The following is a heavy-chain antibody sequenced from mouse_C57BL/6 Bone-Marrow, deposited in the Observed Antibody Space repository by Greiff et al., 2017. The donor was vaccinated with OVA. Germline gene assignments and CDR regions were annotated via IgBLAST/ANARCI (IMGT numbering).Heavy chain of an antibody. CDR1: GFTFSDYY. J-gene: IGHJ2*01. CDR3: ACSPAGNYFDY. D-gene: IGHD4-1*01. Sequence: EVQRVESGGGLVQPGGSLKLSCAASGFTFSDYYMYWVRQTPEKRLEWVAYISNGGGSTYYPDTVKGRFTISRDNAKNTLYLQMSRLKSEDTAMYYCACSPAGNYFDYWGQGTTLTVSS. CDR2: ISNGGGST. V-gene: IGHV5-12*01.